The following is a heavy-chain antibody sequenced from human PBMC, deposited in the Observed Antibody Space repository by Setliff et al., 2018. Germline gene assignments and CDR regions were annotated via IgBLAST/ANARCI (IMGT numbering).Heavy chain of an antibody. CDR1: GYSFTSYW. CDR2: IYPGDSDT. D-gene: IGHD4-17*01. J-gene: IGHJ5*02. CDR3: ARHSDYGGNLYNWFDP. Sequence: GESLKISCKASGYSFTSYWIGWVRQMPGKGLEWMGIIYPGDSDTRYSPSFQGQVTISADKSISTAYLQWSSLKASDTAMYYCARHSDYGGNLYNWFDPWGQGTRVTVSS. V-gene: IGHV5-51*01.